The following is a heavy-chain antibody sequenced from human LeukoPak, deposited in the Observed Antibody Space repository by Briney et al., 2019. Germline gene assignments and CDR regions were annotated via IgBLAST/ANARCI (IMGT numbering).Heavy chain of an antibody. CDR1: GFTFSSYA. D-gene: IGHD6-19*01. CDR2: ISYDGSNK. J-gene: IGHJ4*02. CDR3: AAQWLVQGY. Sequence: GGSLRLSCAASGFTFSSYAMHWVRQAPGKGLEWVAVISYDGSNKYYADSVKSRFTISRDNSKNTLYLQMNSLRAEDTAVYYCAAQWLVQGYWGQGTLVTVSS. V-gene: IGHV3-30-3*01.